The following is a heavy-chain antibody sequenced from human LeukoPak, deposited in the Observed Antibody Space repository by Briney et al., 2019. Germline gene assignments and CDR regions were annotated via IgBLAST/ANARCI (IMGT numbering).Heavy chain of an antibody. D-gene: IGHD3-22*01. CDR2: IKGDGSEK. V-gene: IGHV3-7*01. Sequence: GGSLRLSCAASGFTFSSYWMSWVRQAPGKGLEWVANIKGDGSEKYYVDSVKGRFTISRDNARNSLYLQMNSLRAEDTAVYYCARDADLYDSSGYYEYWGQGTLVTVSS. CDR3: ARDADLYDSSGYYEY. CDR1: GFTFSSYW. J-gene: IGHJ4*02.